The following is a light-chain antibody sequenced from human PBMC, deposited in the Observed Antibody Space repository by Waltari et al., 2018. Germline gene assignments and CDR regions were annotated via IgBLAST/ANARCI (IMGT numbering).Light chain of an antibody. J-gene: IGLJ2*01. CDR2: EDN. Sequence: FMLTQPHSVSKSPGKTVTISCTRSSVNIATNHLPWYQQRPGSAPTKVIYEDNQRASGVPDRFSGSIDSSSNSASLIISGLKAEDEADYYCQSFDSSHVVFGGGTKLTVL. V-gene: IGLV6-57*03. CDR3: QSFDSSHVV. CDR1: SVNIATNH.